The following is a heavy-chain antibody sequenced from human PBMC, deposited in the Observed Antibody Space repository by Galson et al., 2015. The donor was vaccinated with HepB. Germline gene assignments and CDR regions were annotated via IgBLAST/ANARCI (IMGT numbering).Heavy chain of an antibody. CDR2: INPNSGGT. V-gene: IGHV1-2*02. J-gene: IGHJ3*02. Sequence: SVKVSCKASGYTFTGYYMHWVRQAPGQGLEWMGWINPNSGGTNYAQKFQGRVTMTRDTSISTAYMELSRLRSDDTAVYYCAGRDEYCSGGSCYSGDAFDIWGQGTMVTVSS. CDR3: AGRDEYCSGGSCYSGDAFDI. D-gene: IGHD2-15*01. CDR1: GYTFTGYY.